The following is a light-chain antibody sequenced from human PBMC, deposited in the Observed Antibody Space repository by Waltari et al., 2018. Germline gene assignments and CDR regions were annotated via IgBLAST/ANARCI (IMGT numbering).Light chain of an antibody. Sequence: QSALTQPASVSGSPGQSITISCTGTSSDVGFSNYVSWYHQHPGQAPKLMVYEVYYRPSGLSHRFFGSKSGNPASRPISGLQPEDEADYYCNSYTVIGTYVFGTGTKVTVL. CDR2: EVY. J-gene: IGLJ1*01. V-gene: IGLV2-14*01. CDR1: SSDVGFSNY. CDR3: NSYTVIGTYV.